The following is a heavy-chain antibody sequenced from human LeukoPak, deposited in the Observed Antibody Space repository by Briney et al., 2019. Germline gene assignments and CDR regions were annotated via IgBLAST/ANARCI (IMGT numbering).Heavy chain of an antibody. Sequence: KPSETLSLTCTVSGGSISSYYWSWIRQPPGKGLEWIGDIYYSGSTNYNPALKSRVNISVDTSKNQFSLKLSSVTAADTAVYYCARIGHEDYYFDYWRQGTLVTVSS. CDR2: IYYSGST. V-gene: IGHV4-59*01. CDR1: GGSISSYY. CDR3: ARIGHEDYYFDY. J-gene: IGHJ4*02.